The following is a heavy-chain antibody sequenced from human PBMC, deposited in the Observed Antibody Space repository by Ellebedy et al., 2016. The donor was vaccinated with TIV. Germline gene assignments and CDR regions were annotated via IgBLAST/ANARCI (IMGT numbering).Heavy chain of an antibody. Sequence: GESLKISXAASGFTFSSYWMNWVRQAPGKGLEWVANIKQDGSVKYYVDSVKGRFTISRDNAKNSLYLQMNSLRPEDTAVYYCARGVGGGGAYWGQGTLVTVSS. CDR3: ARGVGGGGAY. D-gene: IGHD2-21*01. J-gene: IGHJ4*02. CDR1: GFTFSSYW. V-gene: IGHV3-7*01. CDR2: IKQDGSVK.